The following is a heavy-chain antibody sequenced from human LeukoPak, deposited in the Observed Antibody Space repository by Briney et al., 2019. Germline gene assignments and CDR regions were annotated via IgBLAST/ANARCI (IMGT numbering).Heavy chain of an antibody. Sequence: PGRSLRLSSAASGPRFNTLWMSWVRQPPRKGLEWEANIKQDGSEKYYVDSVKGRFTICRDNAKNSLYLQMNSLRAEDTAVYYCASTPATVVTPGFDYWGQGTLVTVSS. CDR2: IKQDGSEK. V-gene: IGHV3-7*01. D-gene: IGHD4-23*01. CDR1: GPRFNTLW. J-gene: IGHJ4*02. CDR3: ASTPATVVTPGFDY.